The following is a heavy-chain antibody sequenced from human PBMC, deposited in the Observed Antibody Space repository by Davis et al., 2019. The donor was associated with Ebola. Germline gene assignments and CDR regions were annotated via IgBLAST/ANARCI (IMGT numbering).Heavy chain of an antibody. V-gene: IGHV1-8*01. J-gene: IGHJ6*03. CDR1: GYTFINYD. D-gene: IGHD1-7*01. Sequence: ASVKVSCKASGYTFINYDINWVRQATGQGLEWMGWMNPNSGNTGYAQKFQGRVTITADESTSTVYMELSSLRSEDTAVYYCARGLELLPNHYYYYYMDVWGKGTTVTVSS. CDR3: ARGLELLPNHYYYYYMDV. CDR2: MNPNSGNT.